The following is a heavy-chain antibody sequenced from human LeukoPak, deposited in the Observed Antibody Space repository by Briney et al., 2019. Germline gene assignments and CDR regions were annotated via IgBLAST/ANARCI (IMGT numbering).Heavy chain of an antibody. CDR3: ARDAVTKIFYGMDV. D-gene: IGHD4-4*01. CDR2: INPSVGST. Sequence: GASVKVSCKASGFTFSNYYIHWVRQAPGQGLEYMGIINPSVGSTNYAQKLQGRVTMTTDTSTSTAYMELRSLRSDDTAVYYCARDAVTKIFYGMDVWGQGTTVTVSS. CDR1: GFTFSNYY. J-gene: IGHJ6*02. V-gene: IGHV1-46*01.